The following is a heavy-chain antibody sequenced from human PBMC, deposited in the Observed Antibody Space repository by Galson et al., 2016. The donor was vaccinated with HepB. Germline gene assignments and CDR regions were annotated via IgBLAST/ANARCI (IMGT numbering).Heavy chain of an antibody. D-gene: IGHD1-14*01. Sequence: KVSCKASGYTFNTYNMHWVRQAPGQGLEWMGIIKPSGGNTIYAQKFQDRITMTRDTSTSTVYMELISLRSEDTAVYYCVRELDHSFYFDYWGQGTLLTVSS. CDR2: IKPSGGNT. CDR1: GYTFNTYN. J-gene: IGHJ4*02. V-gene: IGHV1-46*02. CDR3: VRELDHSFYFDY.